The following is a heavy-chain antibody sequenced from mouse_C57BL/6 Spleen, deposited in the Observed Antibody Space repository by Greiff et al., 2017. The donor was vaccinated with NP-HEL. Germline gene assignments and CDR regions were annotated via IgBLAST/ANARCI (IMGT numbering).Heavy chain of an antibody. CDR3: AREGQLRPSFDY. D-gene: IGHD3-2*02. CDR2: IYPSDGST. Sequence: VQLQQSGPELVKPGASVKLSCKASGYTFTSYDINWVKQRPGQGLEWIGWIYPSDGSTKYNEKFKGKATLTVDTSSSTAYMGRHSLTSEDSAVYFCAREGQLRPSFDYWGQGTTLTVSS. V-gene: IGHV1-85*01. J-gene: IGHJ2*01. CDR1: GYTFTSYD.